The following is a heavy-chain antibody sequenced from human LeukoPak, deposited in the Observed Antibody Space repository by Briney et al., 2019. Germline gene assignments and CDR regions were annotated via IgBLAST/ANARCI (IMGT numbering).Heavy chain of an antibody. Sequence: GASVKVSCKASGYTFTSYGISWVRQAPGQGLEWMGWINPNSGGTNYAQKFQGRVTMTRDTSISTAYMEPSRLRSDDTAVYYCARDLHNYYDSSGRYFDYWGQGTLVTVSS. CDR2: INPNSGGT. D-gene: IGHD3-22*01. V-gene: IGHV1-2*02. CDR1: GYTFTSYG. J-gene: IGHJ4*02. CDR3: ARDLHNYYDSSGRYFDY.